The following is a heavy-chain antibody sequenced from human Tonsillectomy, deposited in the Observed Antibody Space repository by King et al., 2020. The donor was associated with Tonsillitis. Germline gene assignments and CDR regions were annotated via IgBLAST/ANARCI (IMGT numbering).Heavy chain of an antibody. J-gene: IGHJ4*02. V-gene: IGHV6-1*01. D-gene: IGHD3-16*01. Sequence: VQLQQSGPRLVKPSQTLSLTCAISGDSVSSNTVAWNWIRQSPSRGLEWLGRTYYMSKWYNDYGVSVKSRLTINPDTSKNQFSLQLNSVNFEDTAVYYCARARHGANFDYWGQGTLVTVSP. CDR1: GDSVSSNTVA. CDR3: ARARHGANFDY. CDR2: TYYMSKWYN.